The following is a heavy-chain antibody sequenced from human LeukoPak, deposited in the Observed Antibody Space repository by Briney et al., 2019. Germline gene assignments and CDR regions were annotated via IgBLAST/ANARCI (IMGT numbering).Heavy chain of an antibody. CDR2: LTSSSNYI. D-gene: IGHD1-26*01. CDR1: GFTFTSYA. CDR3: ARLSGSSYGKYYFDY. J-gene: IGHJ4*02. Sequence: GGSLRLSCAASGFTFTSYAMAWVRQAPGKGLEWLSSLTSSSNYIYYADSVKGRFTISRDNAKSSLYLQMNSLRAEDTAIYYCARLSGSSYGKYYFDYWGQGTLVTVSS. V-gene: IGHV3-21*01.